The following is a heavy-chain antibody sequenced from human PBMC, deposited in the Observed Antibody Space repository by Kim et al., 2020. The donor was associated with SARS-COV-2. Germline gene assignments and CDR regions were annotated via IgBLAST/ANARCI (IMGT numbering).Heavy chain of an antibody. Sequence: GGSLRLSCEASGFSFSTYWMSWVRQAPGKGLEWVANIKHDGSENYYLDSVRGRFTISRDNTKNSLYLQMNSLRAEDTAIYYCAGLGVTLLLWFGGVHLDFWGQGTLVTVSS. J-gene: IGHJ4*02. V-gene: IGHV3-7*03. CDR1: GFSFSTYW. CDR3: AGLGVTLLLWFGGVHLDF. D-gene: IGHD3-10*01. CDR2: IKHDGSEN.